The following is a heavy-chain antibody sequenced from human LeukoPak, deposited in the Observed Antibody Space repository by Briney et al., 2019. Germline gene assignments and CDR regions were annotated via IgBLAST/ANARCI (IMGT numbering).Heavy chain of an antibody. CDR1: GVSITTYF. CDR2: IYTSGSP. J-gene: IGHJ4*02. CDR3: ARGDSSGYLDY. Sequence: SETLSLTCTVSGVSITTYFWSWIRQPAGKGLEWIGRIYTSGSPMYNPSLESRVTMSVDTSKNQFSLELSSVTAADTAVYSCARGDSSGYLDYWGQGTLVTVSS. D-gene: IGHD3-22*01. V-gene: IGHV4-4*07.